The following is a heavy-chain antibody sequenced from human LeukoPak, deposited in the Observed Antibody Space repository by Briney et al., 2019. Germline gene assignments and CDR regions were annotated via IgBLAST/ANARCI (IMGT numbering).Heavy chain of an antibody. Sequence: GGSLRLSCAASGFTFSSYWMHWVRQAPGKGLEWVSAISGSGDSTYYADSVKGRFTISRDNAKNTLYLQMNSLRAEDTAVYYCVKVLSRGGGPAMDVWGPGTTVTVSS. V-gene: IGHV3-23*01. CDR3: VKVLSRGGGPAMDV. CDR2: ISGSGDST. CDR1: GFTFSSYW. D-gene: IGHD2-15*01. J-gene: IGHJ6*02.